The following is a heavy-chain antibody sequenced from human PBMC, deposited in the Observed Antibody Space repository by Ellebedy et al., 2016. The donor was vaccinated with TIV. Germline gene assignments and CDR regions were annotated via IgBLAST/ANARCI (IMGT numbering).Heavy chain of an antibody. CDR3: AGSGSYISYYYYYGMDV. CDR1: GGTFSSYA. Sequence: AASVKVSCKASGGTFSSYAISWVRQAPGQGLEWMGGIIPIFGTANYAQKFQGRVTITADESTSTAYMELSSLRSEDTAVYYCAGSGSYISYYYYYGMDVWGQGTTVTVSS. V-gene: IGHV1-69*13. CDR2: IIPIFGTA. D-gene: IGHD3-10*01. J-gene: IGHJ6*02.